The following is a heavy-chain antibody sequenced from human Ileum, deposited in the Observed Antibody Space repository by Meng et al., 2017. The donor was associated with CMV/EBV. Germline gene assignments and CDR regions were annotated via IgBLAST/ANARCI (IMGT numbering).Heavy chain of an antibody. D-gene: IGHD1-26*01. CDR1: GFTFSSYG. J-gene: IGHJ3*01. V-gene: IGHV3-21*01. Sequence: CAASGFTFSSYGMNWVRQAPGKGLEWVSYISSTSESIYYADSVKGRFTISRDNAKTSLHLQMNSLRAEDTALYYCARDIVISDAFDVWGQGTMVTVSS. CDR2: ISSTSESI. CDR3: ARDIVISDAFDV.